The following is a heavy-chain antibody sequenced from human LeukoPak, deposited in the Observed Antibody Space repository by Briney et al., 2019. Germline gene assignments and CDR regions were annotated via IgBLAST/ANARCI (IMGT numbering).Heavy chain of an antibody. CDR3: ARDIVVAAPHFDY. CDR2: IKQDGSEK. CDR1: GFTFSSYW. D-gene: IGHD2-2*01. V-gene: IGHV3-7*01. Sequence: GGSLRLSCAASGFTFSSYWMSWVRQAPGKGLESVANIKQDGSEKYYVDSVKGRFTISRDNAKNSLYLQMNSLRAEDTAVYYCARDIVVAAPHFDYWGQGTLVTVSS. J-gene: IGHJ4*02.